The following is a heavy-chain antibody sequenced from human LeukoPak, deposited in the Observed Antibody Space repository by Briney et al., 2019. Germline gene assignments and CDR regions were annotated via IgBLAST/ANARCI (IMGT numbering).Heavy chain of an antibody. D-gene: IGHD1-7*01. CDR3: ARVPGNWNYLFPFDY. V-gene: IGHV4-38-2*02. J-gene: IGHJ4*02. Sequence: SETLSLTCTVSGYSISSGYYWGWIRQPPGKGLEWIGSIYHSGSTYYNPSLKSRATISVDTSKNQFSLKLSSVTAADTAVYYCARVPGNWNYLFPFDYWGQGTLVTVSS. CDR1: GYSISSGYY. CDR2: IYHSGST.